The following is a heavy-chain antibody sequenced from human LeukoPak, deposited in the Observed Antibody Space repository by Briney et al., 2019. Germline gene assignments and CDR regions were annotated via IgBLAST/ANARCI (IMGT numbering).Heavy chain of an antibody. D-gene: IGHD1-26*01. Sequence: GGSLRLSCAASGFTFTTYGTHWVRQAPGKGMEWVAVLGSDGKTTYYADSVRGRFTISRDNSKNTLYLQMNSLRAEDTAVYYCARVSGSYRSNYWGQGTLVTVSS. CDR3: ARVSGSYRSNY. V-gene: IGHV3-33*08. CDR1: GFTFTTYG. CDR2: LGSDGKTT. J-gene: IGHJ4*02.